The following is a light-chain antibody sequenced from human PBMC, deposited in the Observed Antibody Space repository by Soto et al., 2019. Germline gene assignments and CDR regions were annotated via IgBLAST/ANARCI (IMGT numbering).Light chain of an antibody. CDR1: SSDVGSYNL. J-gene: IGLJ1*01. V-gene: IGLV2-23*01. CDR2: EGS. Sequence: ALTQPASVSGSPGQSITISCTGTSSDVGSYNLVSWYQQHPGKAPKLIIYEGSKRPSGVSNRFSGSKSGNTASLTISGLQAEDEADYYCCSYAGSSTFYVFGTGTKVTV. CDR3: CSYAGSSTFYV.